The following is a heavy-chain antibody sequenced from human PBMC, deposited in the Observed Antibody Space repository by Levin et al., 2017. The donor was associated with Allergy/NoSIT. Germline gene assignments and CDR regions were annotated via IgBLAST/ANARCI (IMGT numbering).Heavy chain of an antibody. Sequence: GGSLRLSCAASGFTFSSYAMSWVRQTPGKGLEWVSTLSDSGGNIFYADSVKGRFAISRDNSKNTLYLQMNSLREDDTALYYCAKRLQSGSGRHTDFASWGQGTLVTVSS. CDR3: AKRLQSGSGRHTDFAS. J-gene: IGHJ5*02. D-gene: IGHD3-10*01. CDR2: LSDSGGNI. CDR1: GFTFSSYA. V-gene: IGHV3-23*01.